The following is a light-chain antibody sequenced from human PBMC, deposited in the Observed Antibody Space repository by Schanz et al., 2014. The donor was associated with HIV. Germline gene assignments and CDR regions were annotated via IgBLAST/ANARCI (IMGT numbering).Light chain of an antibody. CDR3: QQYDSLLT. CDR1: QSISRNY. Sequence: EIVLTQSPGTLSLSPGERATLSCRASQSISRNYLAWFQQKPGQAPRLLIFGASIRTTGIPDRFSGSGSGTDFTLTITRLEPEDFATYYCQQYDSLLTFGGGTKVEF. J-gene: IGKJ4*01. CDR2: GAS. V-gene: IGKV3-20*01.